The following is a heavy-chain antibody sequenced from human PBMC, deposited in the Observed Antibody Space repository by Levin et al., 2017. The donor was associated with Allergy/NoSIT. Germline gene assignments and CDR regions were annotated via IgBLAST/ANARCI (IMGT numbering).Heavy chain of an antibody. V-gene: IGHV3-30*18. Sequence: SCAASGFTFSSYGMHWVRQAPGKGLEWVAVISYDGSNKYYADSVKGRFTISRDNSKNTLYLQMNSLRAEDTAVYYCAKDSAGVLRYFDWLLYGNLAYGMDGWGQGTTVTVSS. CDR1: GFTFSSYG. CDR3: AKDSAGVLRYFDWLLYGNLAYGMDG. J-gene: IGHJ6*02. D-gene: IGHD3-9*01. CDR2: ISYDGSNK.